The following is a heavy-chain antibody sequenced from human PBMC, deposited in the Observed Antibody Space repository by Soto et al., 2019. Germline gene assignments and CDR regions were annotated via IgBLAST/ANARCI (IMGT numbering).Heavy chain of an antibody. CDR3: AHSVVVRGVIRYFDY. D-gene: IGHD3-10*01. V-gene: IGHV2-5*02. CDR1: GFSLSTSGVG. Sequence: QITLKESGPPLVKPTQTLTLTCTFSGFSLSTSGVGVGWIRQPPGKALEWLALIYWDDDKRYSPSLKSRLTTTKDTCKNQVVFTMTNMDPVDTGTYFCAHSVVVRGVIRYFDYWGQGTLVTVSS. J-gene: IGHJ4*02. CDR2: IYWDDDK.